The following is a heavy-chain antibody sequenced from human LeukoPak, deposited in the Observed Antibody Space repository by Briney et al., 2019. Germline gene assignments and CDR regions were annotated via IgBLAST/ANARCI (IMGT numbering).Heavy chain of an antibody. Sequence: SGTLSLTCTVSGGSISSYYWSWIRQPAGKGLEWIGRIYTSGSTNYNPSLKSRVTMSVDTSKNQFSLKLSSVTAADTAVYYCARGYTVVADFDYWGQGTLVTVSS. D-gene: IGHD4-23*01. J-gene: IGHJ4*02. CDR2: IYTSGST. V-gene: IGHV4-4*07. CDR1: GGSISSYY. CDR3: ARGYTVVADFDY.